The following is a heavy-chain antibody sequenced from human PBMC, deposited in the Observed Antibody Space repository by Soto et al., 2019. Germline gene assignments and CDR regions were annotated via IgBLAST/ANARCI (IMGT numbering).Heavy chain of an antibody. Sequence: QVQLQQWGAGLLKPSETLSLTCAVYGGSFSGHSWTWIRQSPGKGLEWIGDINHSGRANYSPSLKSRDTISLDTSKNQFSLTLSAVTAADTAMYYCSTRAYDTNGYYRFDPWGQGTLVTVSS. V-gene: IGHV4-34*01. CDR2: INHSGRA. CDR1: GGSFSGHS. CDR3: STRAYDTNGYYRFDP. D-gene: IGHD3-22*01. J-gene: IGHJ5*01.